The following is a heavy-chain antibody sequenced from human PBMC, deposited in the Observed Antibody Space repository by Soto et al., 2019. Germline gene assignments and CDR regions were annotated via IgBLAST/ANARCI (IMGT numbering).Heavy chain of an antibody. D-gene: IGHD2-15*01. V-gene: IGHV3-48*01. CDR3: ARDVQAYCSGGSCYRFFDS. Sequence: EVQLVESGGDLVQPGGSLRLSCAASGFTFSSYSLNWVRQAPGKGLEWVSYINGGRTTIYYADSVKGRFTISRDNARNSLYLQINSLRAEDTAVYYCARDVQAYCSGGSCYRFFDSWGQGTLVTVSS. J-gene: IGHJ4*02. CDR1: GFTFSSYS. CDR2: INGGRTTI.